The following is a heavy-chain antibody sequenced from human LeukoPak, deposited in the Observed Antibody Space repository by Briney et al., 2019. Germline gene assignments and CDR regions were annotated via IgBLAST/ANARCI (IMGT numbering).Heavy chain of an antibody. Sequence: PGGSLRLSCAASGFTFSAYGMTWVRQAPGKGLEWVSGISGSGGSTYYADSVKGRFTISRDNSKNTLYLQMNSLRAEDTAVYYCAIGGYSYGYSPKYFDYWGQGTLVTVSS. D-gene: IGHD5-18*01. V-gene: IGHV3-23*01. CDR3: AIGGYSYGYSPKYFDY. CDR2: ISGSGGST. J-gene: IGHJ4*02. CDR1: GFTFSAYG.